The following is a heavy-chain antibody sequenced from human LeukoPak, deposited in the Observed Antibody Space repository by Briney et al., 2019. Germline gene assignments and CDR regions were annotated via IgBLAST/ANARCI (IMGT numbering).Heavy chain of an antibody. V-gene: IGHV3-48*03. J-gene: IGHJ4*02. CDR3: AHGAMYQLDY. CDR2: ISSSGSTT. D-gene: IGHD2-2*01. Sequence: PGGSLRLSCAASGFTFSSYEMNWVRQAPGKGLEWVSYISSSGSTTYYADSVKGRFTISGDNSRNTLFLQMNSLRAEDTAVYYCAHGAMYQLDYWGQGTLVTVSS. CDR1: GFTFSSYE.